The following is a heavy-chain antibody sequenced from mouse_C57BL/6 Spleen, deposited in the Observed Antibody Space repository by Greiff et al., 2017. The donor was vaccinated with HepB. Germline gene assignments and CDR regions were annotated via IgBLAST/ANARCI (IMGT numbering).Heavy chain of an antibody. CDR2: ISYDGSN. Sequence: EVHLVESGPGLVKPSQSLSLTCSVTGYSITSGYYWNWIRQFPGNKLEWMGYISYDGSNNYNPSLKNRISITRDTSKNQFLLKLNSVTTEDTATYYCARKGYDYDGFDYWGQGTTLTVSS. D-gene: IGHD2-4*01. V-gene: IGHV3-6*01. CDR1: GYSITSGYY. CDR3: ARKGYDYDGFDY. J-gene: IGHJ2*01.